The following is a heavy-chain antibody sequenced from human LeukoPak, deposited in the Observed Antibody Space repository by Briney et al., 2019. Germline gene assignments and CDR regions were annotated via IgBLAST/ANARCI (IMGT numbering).Heavy chain of an antibody. CDR1: GGSISSYY. CDR2: IYYSGST. D-gene: IGHD1-26*01. J-gene: IGHJ6*03. V-gene: IGHV4-59*12. CDR3: ARDNTDWEYYYMDV. Sequence: SETLSLTCTVSGGSISSYYWSWIRQPPGKGLEWIGYIYYSGSTNYNASLKSRVTISVDTSKNQFSLKLSSVTAADTAVYYCARDNTDWEYYYMDVWGKGTTVTVSS.